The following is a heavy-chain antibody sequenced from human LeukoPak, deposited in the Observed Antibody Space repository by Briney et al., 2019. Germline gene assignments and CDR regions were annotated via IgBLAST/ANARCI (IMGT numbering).Heavy chain of an antibody. CDR3: ATKYGES. D-gene: IGHD4/OR15-4a*01. CDR2: IWIDGTT. V-gene: IGHV3-66*02. Sequence: PRGSLRLSCVVSGFTVSTSYMAWVRQAPGKGLECVSLIWIDGTTHYADSVKGRFTISGDNSKNTLYLQMNSLRPEDTAVYYCATKYGESWGQGTLVTVSS. J-gene: IGHJ5*02. CDR1: GFTVSTSY.